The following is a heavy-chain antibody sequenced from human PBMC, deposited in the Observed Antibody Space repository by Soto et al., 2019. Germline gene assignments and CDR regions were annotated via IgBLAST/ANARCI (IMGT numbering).Heavy chain of an antibody. CDR3: ARLRGRMAFDI. CDR2: INYSGST. D-gene: IGHD3-16*01. Sequence: SETLSLTCAVHGGSLSGYYWSWIRQPPGKGLEWIGEINYSGSTNYNPSLKSRVTISVDTSKNQFSLKLSSLTATDTAVYYCARLRGRMAFDIWGQGTMVTVSS. CDR1: GGSLSGYY. J-gene: IGHJ3*02. V-gene: IGHV4-34*01.